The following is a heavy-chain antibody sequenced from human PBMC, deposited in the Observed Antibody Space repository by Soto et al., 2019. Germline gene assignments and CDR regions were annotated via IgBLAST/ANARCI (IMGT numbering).Heavy chain of an antibody. Sequence: ASVKVSCKVSGYTLTELSMHWVRQAPGKGLEWMGGFDPEDGETIYAQKFQGRVTMTEDTSTDTAYMELSSLRSEDTAVYYCATDVTRFGELLPDYWGQGTLVTVSS. J-gene: IGHJ4*02. CDR3: ATDVTRFGELLPDY. CDR1: GYTLTELS. CDR2: FDPEDGET. V-gene: IGHV1-24*01. D-gene: IGHD3-10*02.